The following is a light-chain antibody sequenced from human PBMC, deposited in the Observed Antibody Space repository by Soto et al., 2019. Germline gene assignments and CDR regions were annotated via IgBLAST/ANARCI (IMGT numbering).Light chain of an antibody. V-gene: IGLV4-69*01. CDR2: LNSDGSH. Sequence: QLVLTQSPSASASLGASVKLTCTLSSGHSSYAIAWHQQQPEKGPRYLMKLNSDGSHSKGDGIPDRFSGSSSGAERYLTISSLQSEDEADYYCQTGGTGIHVVFGGGTKVTVL. J-gene: IGLJ2*01. CDR3: QTGGTGIHVV. CDR1: SGHSSYA.